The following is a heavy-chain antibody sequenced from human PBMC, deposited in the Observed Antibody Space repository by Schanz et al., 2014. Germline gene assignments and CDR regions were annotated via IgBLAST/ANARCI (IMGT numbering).Heavy chain of an antibody. CDR2: INPNSGGT. V-gene: IGHV1-2*06. Sequence: QVQLVQSGAEVKKPGASVKVSCKASGYTFTSNFMHWVRQAPGQGLEWMGRINPNSGGTNYAQKFQGRVTMTRDTSISTAYMELSRLRSDDTAVYYCARPTYYYDSSGYSGRPFQHWGQGTLVTVSS. D-gene: IGHD3-22*01. J-gene: IGHJ1*01. CDR3: ARPTYYYDSSGYSGRPFQH. CDR1: GYTFTSNF.